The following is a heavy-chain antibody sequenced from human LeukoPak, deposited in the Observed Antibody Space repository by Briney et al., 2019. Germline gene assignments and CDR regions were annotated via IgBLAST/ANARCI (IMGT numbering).Heavy chain of an antibody. CDR1: GGSISSSSYY. D-gene: IGHD3-9*01. J-gene: IGHJ4*02. Sequence: SETLSLTCTVSGGSISSSSYYWGWIRQPPGKGLEWIGSIYYSGSTYYNPSLKSRVTISVDTSKNQFSLKLSSVTAADTAVYYCARGVDWYPFDYWGQGTLVTVSS. CDR3: ARGVDWYPFDY. CDR2: IYYSGST. V-gene: IGHV4-39*07.